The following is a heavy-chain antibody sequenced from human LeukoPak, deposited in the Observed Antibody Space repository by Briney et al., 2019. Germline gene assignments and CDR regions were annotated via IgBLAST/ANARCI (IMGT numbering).Heavy chain of an antibody. J-gene: IGHJ3*02. CDR1: GFTFSSYA. CDR2: ISGSGGST. Sequence: GGSLRLSCAASGFTFSSYAMSWVRQAPGKGLEWVSAISGSGGSTYYADSVKGRFTISRDNSKNTLYLQMNSLRAEDTAVYYCAKGLRITIFGVVPGDAFDIWGQGTMVTVSS. V-gene: IGHV3-23*01. CDR3: AKGLRITIFGVVPGDAFDI. D-gene: IGHD3-3*01.